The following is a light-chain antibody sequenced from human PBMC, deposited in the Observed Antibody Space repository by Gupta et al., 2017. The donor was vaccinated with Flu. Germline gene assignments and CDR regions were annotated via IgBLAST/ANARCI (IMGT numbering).Light chain of an antibody. CDR1: SSDVGSYNL. Sequence: QSALTQPASVSGSPGQSFTIPCTGTSSDVGSYNLVSWYQQHPGKAPKLMIYEVSKRPSGVSNRFSGSKSGNTASLTISGLQAEDEADYYCCSYAGSSTHVVFGGGTKLTVL. V-gene: IGLV2-23*02. CDR3: CSYAGSSTHVV. J-gene: IGLJ2*01. CDR2: EVS.